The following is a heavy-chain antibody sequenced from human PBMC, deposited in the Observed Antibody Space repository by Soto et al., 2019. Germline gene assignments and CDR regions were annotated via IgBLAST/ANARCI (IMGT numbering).Heavy chain of an antibody. CDR3: PKKQTRKSPYGMDV. CDR2: ISGSVGST. CDR1: GFTFSSYA. J-gene: IGHJ6*02. V-gene: IGHV3-23*01. D-gene: IGHD4-17*01. Sequence: PGGSLRLSCAASGFTFSSYAMSWVRQAPGKGLEWVSAISGSVGSTYYADSVKGRFTISRDNSKNTLYLQMNSLRAEDTAVYYCPKKQTRKSPYGMDVWGQGTTVTLSS.